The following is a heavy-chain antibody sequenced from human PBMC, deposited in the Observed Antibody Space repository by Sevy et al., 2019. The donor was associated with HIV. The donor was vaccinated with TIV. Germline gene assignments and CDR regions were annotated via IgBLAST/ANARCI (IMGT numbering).Heavy chain of an antibody. Sequence: GGSLRLSCAASGFTFSNYWMSWVRQAPGKGLEWVANIRKDGSKKNFVDSVKDRFTISRDNAQNSVFLQMNSLRADDTAVYYCAREEAESGGFADWSQGILVTVSS. J-gene: IGHJ4*02. CDR3: AREEAESGGFAD. V-gene: IGHV3-7*01. CDR2: IRKDGSKK. CDR1: GFTFSNYW. D-gene: IGHD2-15*01.